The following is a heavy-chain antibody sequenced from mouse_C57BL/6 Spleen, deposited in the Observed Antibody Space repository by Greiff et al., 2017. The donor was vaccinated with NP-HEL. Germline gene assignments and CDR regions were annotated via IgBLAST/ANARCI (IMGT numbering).Heavy chain of an antibody. Sequence: QVHVKQPGTELVKPGASVKLSCKASGYTFTSYWMHWVKQRPGQGLEWIGNINPSNGGTNYNEKFKSKATLTVDKSSSTAYMQLSSLTSEDSAVYYCARAPLIYYFDYWGQGTTLTVSS. CDR2: INPSNGGT. J-gene: IGHJ2*01. CDR1: GYTFTSYW. D-gene: IGHD1-1*01. CDR3: ARAPLIYYFDY. V-gene: IGHV1-53*01.